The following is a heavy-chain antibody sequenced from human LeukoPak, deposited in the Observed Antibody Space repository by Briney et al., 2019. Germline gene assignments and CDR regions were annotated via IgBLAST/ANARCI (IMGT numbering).Heavy chain of an antibody. CDR1: GFIFSDYY. Sequence: GGSLRLSCAASGFIFSDYYMTWIRQAPGKGLECVSYISISGSSTHYTDSVKGRFNISRDNAKNSLYLQMNSLRAEDTAVYYCARGSGSYKNDAFDIWGQGTMVTVSS. CDR3: ARGSGSYKNDAFDI. V-gene: IGHV3-11*04. J-gene: IGHJ3*02. D-gene: IGHD1-26*01. CDR2: ISISGSST.